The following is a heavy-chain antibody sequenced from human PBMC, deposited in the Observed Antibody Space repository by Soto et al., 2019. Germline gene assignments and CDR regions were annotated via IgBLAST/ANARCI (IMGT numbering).Heavy chain of an antibody. CDR2: IYYSGST. CDR1: GGSISSSSYY. Sequence: SETLSLTCTVSGGSISSSSYYWGWIRQPPGKGLEWIGSIYYSGSTYYNPSLKSRVTISVDTSKNQFSLKLSSVTAADTAVYYCATGGSYYYYGMDVWGQGTTVTVSS. J-gene: IGHJ6*02. V-gene: IGHV4-39*01. CDR3: ATGGSYYYYGMDV. D-gene: IGHD1-26*01.